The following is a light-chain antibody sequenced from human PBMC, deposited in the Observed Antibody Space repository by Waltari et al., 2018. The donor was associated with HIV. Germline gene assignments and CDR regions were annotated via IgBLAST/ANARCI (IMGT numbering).Light chain of an antibody. Sequence: QSALTQPASVSGSPGQSITISCTGTSNDVGGYNYVSWYQQHPGKAPKLMIYDVTTRPSGVSDLFSGSKSGNTASLTISGLQAEDEADYYCSSYTKTLYVIFGGGTKLTVL. CDR1: SNDVGGYNY. J-gene: IGLJ2*01. V-gene: IGLV2-14*03. CDR3: SSYTKTLYVI. CDR2: DVT.